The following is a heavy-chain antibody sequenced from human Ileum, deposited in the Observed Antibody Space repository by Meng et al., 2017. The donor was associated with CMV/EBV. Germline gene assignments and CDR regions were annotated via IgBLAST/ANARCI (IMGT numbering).Heavy chain of an antibody. Sequence: GESLKISCAASGFTFKNHWMSWARQAPGKGLEWVANINEDGSQKYYADSLTGRFTISRDNAKNSLYLQVISLRAEDTALYYCAKQLTGSATWWFDPWGQGTVVTVSS. CDR2: INEDGSQK. CDR3: AKQLTGSATWWFDP. V-gene: IGHV3-7*01. CDR1: GFTFKNHW. J-gene: IGHJ5*02. D-gene: IGHD1-1*01.